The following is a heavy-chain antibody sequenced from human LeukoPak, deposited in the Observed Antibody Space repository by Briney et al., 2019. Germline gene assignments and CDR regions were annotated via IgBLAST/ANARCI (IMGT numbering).Heavy chain of an antibody. D-gene: IGHD4-17*01. J-gene: IGHJ5*02. CDR3: ARDYGDYPNWFDP. V-gene: IGHV4-38-2*02. CDR2: IYHSGST. Sequence: SETLSLTCAVSGYSISSGYYWGWIRQPPGKGLEWIGSIYHSGSTYYNPSLKSRVTISVDTSKNQFSLKLSPVTAADTAVYYCARDYGDYPNWFDPWGQGTLVTVSS. CDR1: GYSISSGYY.